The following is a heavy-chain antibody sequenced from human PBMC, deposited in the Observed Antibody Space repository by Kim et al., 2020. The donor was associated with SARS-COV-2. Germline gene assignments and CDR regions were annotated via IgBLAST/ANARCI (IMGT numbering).Heavy chain of an antibody. CDR3: ASGPAEDIVVVPAAIRFDYYPYFYMDV. CDR1: GGSISSSSYY. J-gene: IGHJ6*03. V-gene: IGHV4-39*01. Sequence: SETLSLTCTVSGGSISSSSYYWGWIRQPPGKGLEWIGSIYYSGSTYYNPSLKSRVTISVDTSKNQFSLKLSSVTAADTAVYYCASGPAEDIVVVPAAIRFDYYPYFYMDVWGKGTPVTVSS. D-gene: IGHD2-2*02. CDR2: IYYSGST.